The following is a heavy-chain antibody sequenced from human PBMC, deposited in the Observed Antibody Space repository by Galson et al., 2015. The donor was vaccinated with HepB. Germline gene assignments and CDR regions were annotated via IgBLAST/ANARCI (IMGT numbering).Heavy chain of an antibody. J-gene: IGHJ4*02. CDR2: IRSEAHGGTT. CDR1: GFTLNNAW. CDR3: ITDLGGVTES. V-gene: IGHV3-15*01. D-gene: IGHD3-16*01. Sequence: LRLSCAASGFTLNNAWMTWVRQAPGKGLEWLGRIRSEAHGGTTDFAAPVKGRFTISRDDSKNTLYLQMNSLNTEDTAMYYCITDLGGVTESWGQGTLVSVSS.